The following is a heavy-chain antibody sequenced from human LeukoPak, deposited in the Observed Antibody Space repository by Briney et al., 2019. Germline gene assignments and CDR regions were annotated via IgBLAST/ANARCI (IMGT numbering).Heavy chain of an antibody. CDR1: GGSISSGSYY. Sequence: PSETLSLTCTVSGGSISSGSYYWSWIRQPAGKVLEWIGRIYTSGSTNFTPSLKSRVTISVDTSKNQFSLKLSSVTAADTAVYYCAREVSGYDSYYYYMDVWGKGTTVTISS. J-gene: IGHJ6*03. CDR2: IYTSGST. V-gene: IGHV4-61*02. D-gene: IGHD5-12*01. CDR3: AREVSGYDSYYYYMDV.